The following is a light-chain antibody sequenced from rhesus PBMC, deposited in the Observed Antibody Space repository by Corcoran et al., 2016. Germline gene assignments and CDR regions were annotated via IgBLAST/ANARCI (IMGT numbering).Light chain of an antibody. CDR3: QHSHGTPYN. Sequence: DIQMTQSPSSLSASVGDRVTITCRASENINNYLHWYQQKPGKAPKLLIHAASNLQSGVPSRFSGSGAGTDYTFTSSSLQPEEVATYYCQHSHGTPYNFGQGTKVEIK. CDR1: ENINNY. CDR2: AAS. J-gene: IGKJ2*01. V-gene: IGKV1-74*01.